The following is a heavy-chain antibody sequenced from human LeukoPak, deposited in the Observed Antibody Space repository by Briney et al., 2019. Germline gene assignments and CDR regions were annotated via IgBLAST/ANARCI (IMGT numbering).Heavy chain of an antibody. CDR2: ISSSSSYI. Sequence: GSLRLSCAASGFTFSSYSMNWVRQAPGKGLEWVSSISSSSSYIYYADSVKGRFTISRDNAKNSLYLQMNSPRAEDTAVYYCAHLSWIQLWRDDAFDIWGQGTMVTVSS. J-gene: IGHJ3*02. V-gene: IGHV3-21*01. CDR3: AHLSWIQLWRDDAFDI. D-gene: IGHD5-18*01. CDR1: GFTFSSYS.